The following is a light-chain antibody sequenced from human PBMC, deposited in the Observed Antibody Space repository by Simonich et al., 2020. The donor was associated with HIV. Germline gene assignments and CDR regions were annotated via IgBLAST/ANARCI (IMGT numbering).Light chain of an antibody. Sequence: QSALTQPASVSGSPGQSITISCIGTSSDFGSYNYVSWYQHHPGKAPKLMIFNVTERPSGASIRFSGSKSGNTASLTISGLQAEDEADYYCCSYAGIYTFWVFGGGTKLTVL. J-gene: IGLJ3*02. CDR2: NVT. CDR1: SSDFGSYNY. CDR3: CSYAGIYTFWV. V-gene: IGLV2-14*03.